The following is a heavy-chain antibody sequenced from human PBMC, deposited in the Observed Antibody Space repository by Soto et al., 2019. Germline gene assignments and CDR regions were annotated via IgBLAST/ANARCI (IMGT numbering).Heavy chain of an antibody. Sequence: GGSLRLSCAASGFTFSSYGMHWVRQAPGKGLEWVAVIWYDGSNKYYADSVKGRFTISRDNSKNTLYLQMNSLRAEDTAVYYCARDCTNGVCYRDYYYGMDVWGQGTTVTVSS. CDR3: ARDCTNGVCYRDYYYGMDV. D-gene: IGHD2-8*01. V-gene: IGHV3-33*01. CDR2: IWYDGSNK. J-gene: IGHJ6*02. CDR1: GFTFSSYG.